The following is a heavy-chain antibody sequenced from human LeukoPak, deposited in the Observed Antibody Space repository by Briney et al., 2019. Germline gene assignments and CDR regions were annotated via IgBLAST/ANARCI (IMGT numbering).Heavy chain of an antibody. Sequence: PGGSLRHSCATSGFTFGDYAMYWVRQAPGKGLEWVSLISWDGGSIYYADSVKGRFTISRDNSKNSLYLQMNSLKTEDTALYYCAKLDDRIAVAGSLGRWGQGTLVTVSS. V-gene: IGHV3-43*01. D-gene: IGHD6-19*01. CDR1: GFTFGDYA. CDR3: AKLDDRIAVAGSLGR. J-gene: IGHJ4*02. CDR2: ISWDGGSI.